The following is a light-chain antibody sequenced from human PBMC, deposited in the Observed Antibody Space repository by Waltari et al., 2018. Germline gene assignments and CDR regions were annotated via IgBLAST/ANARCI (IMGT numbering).Light chain of an antibody. Sequence: QSMLGQPPPASATPVQRATISCSGTSANMGVNHVNWYQQLPGTAPKLTIYSNNQRPSGVPDRFAGSKSGTSASLAINGLRCEDEADYYCATWDDSLRMVFGGGTELTVL. CDR1: SANMGVNH. V-gene: IGLV1-47*01. CDR2: SNN. J-gene: IGLJ3*02. CDR3: ATWDDSLRMV.